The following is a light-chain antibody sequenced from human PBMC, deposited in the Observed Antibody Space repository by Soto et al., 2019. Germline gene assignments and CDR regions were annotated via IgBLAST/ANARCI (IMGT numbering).Light chain of an antibody. V-gene: IGLV2-14*01. CDR1: SSDVGGYNY. Sequence: QSVLTQPAPVSGSPGQSITISCTGTSSDVGGYNYVSWYQQHPGKAPKLMIYEVTNRPSGVSNRFSGSKSGNTASLTISGLQAEDEADYYCSSYTSSSTQVFGGGTKLTVL. J-gene: IGLJ3*02. CDR2: EVT. CDR3: SSYTSSSTQV.